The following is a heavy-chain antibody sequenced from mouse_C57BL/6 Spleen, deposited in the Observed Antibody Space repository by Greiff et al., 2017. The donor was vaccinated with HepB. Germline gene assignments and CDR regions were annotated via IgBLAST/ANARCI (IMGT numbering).Heavy chain of an antibody. V-gene: IGHV5-4*03. Sequence: EVKVVESGGGLVKPGGSLKLSCAASGFTFSSYAMSWVRQTPEKRLEWVATISDGGSYTYYPDNVKGRFTISRDNAKNHLYLQMSHLKSEDTAMYYCARGLGGYYFDYWGQGTTLTVSS. D-gene: IGHD3-1*01. CDR2: ISDGGSYT. CDR1: GFTFSSYA. CDR3: ARGLGGYYFDY. J-gene: IGHJ2*01.